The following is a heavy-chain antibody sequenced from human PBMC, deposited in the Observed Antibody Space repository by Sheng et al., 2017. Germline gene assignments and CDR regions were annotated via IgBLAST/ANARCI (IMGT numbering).Heavy chain of an antibody. CDR1: GFTFSNYW. CDR2: IKQDGGEK. J-gene: IGHJ6*03. D-gene: IGHD5-12*01. Sequence: EVQLVESGGGLVQPGGSLRLSCAASGFTFSNYWMNWVRQAPGKGLEWVANIKQDGGEKYYVDSVKGRFTMSRDNAKNSLSLQMDSLRAEDTAVYYCARVTWLRGYYYYMDVWGKGTTVTVSS. CDR3: ARVTWLRGYYYYMDV. V-gene: IGHV3-7*01.